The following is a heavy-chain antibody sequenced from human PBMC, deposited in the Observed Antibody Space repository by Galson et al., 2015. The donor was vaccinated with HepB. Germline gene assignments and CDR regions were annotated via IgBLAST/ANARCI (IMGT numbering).Heavy chain of an antibody. CDR2: ISAYNGNT. CDR1: GYTFTSYG. D-gene: IGHD6-25*01. J-gene: IGHJ5*02. V-gene: IGHV1-18*04. Sequence: SVKVSCKASGYTFTSYGISWVRQAPGQGLEWMGWISAYNGNTNYAQKLQGRVTMTTDTSTSTAYMELRSLRSDDTAVYYCASHSTMGYSSGGFDPWGQGTLVTVSS. CDR3: ASHSTMGYSSGGFDP.